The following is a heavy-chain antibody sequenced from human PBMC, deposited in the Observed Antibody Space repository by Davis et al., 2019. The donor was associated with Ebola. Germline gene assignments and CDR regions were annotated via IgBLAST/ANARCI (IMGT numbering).Heavy chain of an antibody. CDR1: GFTFTSSA. CDR2: IVVGSGNT. CDR3: ARGGRLNLYYYYYMDV. Sequence: SVKVSCKASGFTFTSSAVQWVRQARGQRLEWIGWIVVGSGNTNYAQKFQERVTITRDMSTSTAYMELSSLRSEDTAVYYCARGGRLNLYYYYYMDVWGKGTTVTVSS. J-gene: IGHJ6*03. D-gene: IGHD3-16*01. V-gene: IGHV1-58*01.